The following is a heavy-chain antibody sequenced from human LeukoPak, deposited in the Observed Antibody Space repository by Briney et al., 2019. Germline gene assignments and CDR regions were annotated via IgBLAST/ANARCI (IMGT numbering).Heavy chain of an antibody. CDR3: ARDPKNFYDSKFDYYHMDV. V-gene: IGHV1-2*02. Sequence: ASVKVSCKASGYAFTDYYVHWVRQAPGQGLEWMGRINPNTGGTNYAQKFQGRVTMTRDTSISTTYLELSNLSSDDTAVYYCARDPKNFYDSKFDYYHMDVWGKGATVTISS. J-gene: IGHJ6*03. CDR2: INPNTGGT. D-gene: IGHD3-22*01. CDR1: GYAFTDYY.